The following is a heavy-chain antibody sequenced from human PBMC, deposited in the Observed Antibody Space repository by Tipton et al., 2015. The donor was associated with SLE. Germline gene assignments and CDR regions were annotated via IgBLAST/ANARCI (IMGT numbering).Heavy chain of an antibody. J-gene: IGHJ4*02. CDR3: ATTTTMTNYIDY. Sequence: SLRLSCAASGFTFSSYAMSWVRQAPGKGLEWVSGISGSGGSTYYADSVKGRFTISRDNSKNTLYLQVNSLRGEDTAVYYCATTTTMTNYIDYWGQGTLLTVSS. V-gene: IGHV3-23*01. D-gene: IGHD4-17*01. CDR2: ISGSGGST. CDR1: GFTFSSYA.